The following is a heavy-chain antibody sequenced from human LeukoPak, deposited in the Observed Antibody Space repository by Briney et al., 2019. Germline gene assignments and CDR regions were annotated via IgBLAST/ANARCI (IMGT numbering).Heavy chain of an antibody. D-gene: IGHD6-13*01. V-gene: IGHV3-23*01. Sequence: GGSLRLSCAASGFTLSSYAMSWVRQAPAKGLEWVSAISVSGNTYHADSVKGRFTISRDNSKNTLYLQMNSLRAEDTAVYYCAKDIACSSSWYSDYWGQGTLVTVSS. CDR3: AKDIACSSSWYSDY. CDR2: ISVSGNT. CDR1: GFTLSSYA. J-gene: IGHJ4*02.